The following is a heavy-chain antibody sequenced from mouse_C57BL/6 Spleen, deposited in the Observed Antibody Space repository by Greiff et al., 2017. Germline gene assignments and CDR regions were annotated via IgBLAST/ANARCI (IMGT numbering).Heavy chain of an antibody. CDR2: ISSGSSTI. V-gene: IGHV5-17*01. J-gene: IGHJ4*01. CDR1: GFTFSDYG. D-gene: IGHD1-1*01. Sequence: EVQLVESGGGLVKPGGSLKLSCAASGFTFSDYGMHWVRQAPEKGLEWVAYISSGSSTIYYADTVKGRFTISRDNAKNTLFLQMTSLRSEDTAMYYCARTTVAIDYWGQGTSVTVSS. CDR3: ARTTVAIDY.